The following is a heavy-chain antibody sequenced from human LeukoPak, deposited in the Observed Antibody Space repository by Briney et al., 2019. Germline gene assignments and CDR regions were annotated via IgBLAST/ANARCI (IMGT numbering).Heavy chain of an antibody. V-gene: IGHV4-39*01. Sequence: SETLSLTCTVSGDSISSSYFYWGWIRQPPGKGLEWIGSFYYSGSTYYNPSLKSRVTISVDTSKNQFSLRLSSVTAADTAVYYCAKLYGGSSSWYFDSWGQGTLVTVSS. CDR2: FYYSGST. J-gene: IGHJ4*02. CDR3: AKLYGGSSSWYFDS. D-gene: IGHD6-13*01. CDR1: GDSISSSYFY.